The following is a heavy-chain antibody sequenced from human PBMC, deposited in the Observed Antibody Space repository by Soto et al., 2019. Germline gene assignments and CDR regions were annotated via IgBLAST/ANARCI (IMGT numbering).Heavy chain of an antibody. CDR1: GGTFSSYA. CDR3: ASSAKNAPSPVAGYFQH. Sequence: ASVKVSCKVSGGTFSSYAISWVRQAPGQGLEWMGGIIPIFGTANYAQTFQGRVTITADESTSTAYMELSILRSEDTAVYYCASSAKNAPSPVAGYFQHWGQGTLVTVSS. D-gene: IGHD6-19*01. J-gene: IGHJ1*01. V-gene: IGHV1-69*13. CDR2: IIPIFGTA.